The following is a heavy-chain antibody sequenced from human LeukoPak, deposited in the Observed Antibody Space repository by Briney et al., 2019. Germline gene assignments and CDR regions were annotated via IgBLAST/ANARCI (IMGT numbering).Heavy chain of an antibody. Sequence: GGSLRLSCAASGFTLSGYSMNWVRQAPGKGLQWVSYISSSGTTKTYADSVKGRFTISRDIAKKSLNLQMNSLRAEDTAVYYCARESITIFGVVIDWGQGTLVTVSS. CDR1: GFTLSGYS. J-gene: IGHJ4*02. CDR3: ARESITIFGVVID. CDR2: ISSSGTTK. D-gene: IGHD3-3*01. V-gene: IGHV3-48*01.